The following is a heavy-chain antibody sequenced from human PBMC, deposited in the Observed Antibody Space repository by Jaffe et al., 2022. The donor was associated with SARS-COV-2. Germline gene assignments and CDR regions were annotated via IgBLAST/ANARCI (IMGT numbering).Heavy chain of an antibody. CDR3: ARGLRVLGYCSGGSCLAEYFQH. Sequence: QVQLQQWGAGLLKPSETLSLTCAVYGGSFSGYYWSWIRQPPGKGLEWIGEINHSGSTNYNPSLKSRVTISVDTSKNQFSLKLTSVTAADTAVYYCARGLRVLGYCSGGSCLAEYFQHWGQGTLVTVSS. CDR1: GGSFSGYY. J-gene: IGHJ1*01. CDR2: INHSGST. V-gene: IGHV4-34*01. D-gene: IGHD2-15*01.